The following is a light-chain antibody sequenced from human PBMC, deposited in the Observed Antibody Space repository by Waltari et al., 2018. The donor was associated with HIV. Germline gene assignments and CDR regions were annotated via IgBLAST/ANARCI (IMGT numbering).Light chain of an antibody. CDR1: RTILFSTENRNC. Sequence: DIVMTLSPNFLAVSLGERATINCRSSRTILFSTENRNCLAWYQQKPGQSPKLLIYWASTRASGVPDRFSGSGSGTNFSLTISSLQTDDVALYYCQQYYSLGPTFGGGTKVEIK. J-gene: IGKJ4*01. CDR2: WAS. V-gene: IGKV4-1*01. CDR3: QQYYSLGPT.